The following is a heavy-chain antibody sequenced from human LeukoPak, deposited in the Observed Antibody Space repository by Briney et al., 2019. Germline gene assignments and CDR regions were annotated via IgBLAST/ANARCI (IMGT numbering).Heavy chain of an antibody. CDR2: MNPNSGNT. D-gene: IGHD2-21*02. V-gene: IGHV1-8*01. CDR3: ASRYCGGDCAYYYYYYGMDV. CDR1: GYTFTSYD. Sequence: ASVKVSCKASGYTFTSYDINWVRQATGQGLEWMGWMNPNSGNTGYAQKFQGRVTMTRNTSISTAYMELSSLRSEDTAVYYCASRYCGGDCAYYYYYYGMDVWGQGTTVTVSS. J-gene: IGHJ6*02.